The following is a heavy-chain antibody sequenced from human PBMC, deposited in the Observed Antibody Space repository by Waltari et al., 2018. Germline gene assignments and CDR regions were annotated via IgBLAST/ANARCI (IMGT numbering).Heavy chain of an antibody. CDR3: ARVRASCVDY. D-gene: IGHD2-2*01. CDR1: GGSISSSNW. J-gene: IGHJ4*02. CDR2: ISHSGST. Sequence: QVQLQESGPGLVKPSGTLSLTCAVSGGSISSSNWWSWVRQPPGTGLEWIGEISHSGSTHYNPTLKSRVTVSVDESQHQFSLKLSSVTAADTAVYYGARVRASCVDYWGQGTLVTVSS. V-gene: IGHV4-4*02.